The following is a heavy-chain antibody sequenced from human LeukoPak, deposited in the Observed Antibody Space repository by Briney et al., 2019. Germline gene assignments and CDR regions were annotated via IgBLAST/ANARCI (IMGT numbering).Heavy chain of an antibody. V-gene: IGHV3-11*04. D-gene: IGHD3-10*01. Sequence: GGSLRLSCAASGFTFSDYYMSWIRQAPGKGLEWVLYISSSGSTIYYADSVKGRFTISRDNAKNSLYLQMNSLRAGDTAVYCCARVGRNNYGSGSYPSYWGQGTLVTVSS. CDR1: GFTFSDYY. J-gene: IGHJ4*02. CDR3: ARVGRNNYGSGSYPSY. CDR2: ISSSGSTI.